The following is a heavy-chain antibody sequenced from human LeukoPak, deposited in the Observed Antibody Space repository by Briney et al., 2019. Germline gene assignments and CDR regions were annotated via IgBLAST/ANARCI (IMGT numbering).Heavy chain of an antibody. D-gene: IGHD3-22*01. Sequence: GESLKISCKGSGYSFTSYWIGWVRQMPGKGLEWMGIIYPGDSDTRYSPSFQGQVTISADKSISTAYLQWSSLKASDTAMYYCARNYYDSSAYYYMDVWGKGTTVTISS. CDR3: ARNYYDSSAYYYMDV. CDR2: IYPGDSDT. CDR1: GYSFTSYW. V-gene: IGHV5-51*01. J-gene: IGHJ6*03.